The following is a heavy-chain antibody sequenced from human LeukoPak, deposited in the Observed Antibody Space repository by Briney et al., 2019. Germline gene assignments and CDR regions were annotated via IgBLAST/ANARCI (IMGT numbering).Heavy chain of an antibody. D-gene: IGHD6-13*01. CDR1: GHTFTSYD. Sequence: GASVKVSCKASGHTFTSYDINWVRQATGQGLEWMGWMNPDSGNTGYAQKFQGRVTMTRNPSISTAYMELSSPTSEDTAVYYCARRIAAAGVGIVYWGQGTLVTVSS. J-gene: IGHJ4*02. CDR2: MNPDSGNT. CDR3: ARRIAAAGVGIVY. V-gene: IGHV1-8*01.